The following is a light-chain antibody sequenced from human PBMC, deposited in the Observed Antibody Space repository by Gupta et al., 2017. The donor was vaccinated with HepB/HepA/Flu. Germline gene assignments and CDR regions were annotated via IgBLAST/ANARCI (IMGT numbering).Light chain of an antibody. V-gene: IGLV2-14*01. CDR3: SAHASVDF. CDR1: SNDIGRHSY. CDR2: EVT. J-gene: IGLJ1*01. Sequence: HSALTQPASVSGSPGQSITISCTGSSNDIGRHSYVSWYQQYPGGAPKLILSEVTNRPSGVSYRFSGSKSGNTASLTISALQPEDEADYYCSAHASVDFFGTGTHVTVL.